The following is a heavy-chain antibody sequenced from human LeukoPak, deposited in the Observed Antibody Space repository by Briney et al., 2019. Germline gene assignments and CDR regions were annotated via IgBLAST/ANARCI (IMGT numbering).Heavy chain of an antibody. D-gene: IGHD2-2*01. CDR3: AKGYCSSTSCLNWFDP. Sequence: GASVKVSCKASGGTFRSYAISWVRQATGQGLEWMGGIIPIFGTANYAQRFQGRVTITADKSTSIAYMELNSLRSEDTAVYYCAKGYCSSTSCLNWFDPWGQGTLVTVSS. J-gene: IGHJ5*02. V-gene: IGHV1-69*06. CDR1: GGTFRSYA. CDR2: IIPIFGTA.